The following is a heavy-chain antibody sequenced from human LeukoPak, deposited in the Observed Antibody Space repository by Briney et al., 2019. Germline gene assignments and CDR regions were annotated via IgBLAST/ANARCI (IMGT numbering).Heavy chain of an antibody. CDR2: IYYSGST. V-gene: IGHV4-39*01. CDR1: GGSISSSSYY. CDR3: ARRGQWLIIDY. Sequence: SETPSLTCTVSGGSISSSSYYWGWIRQPPGKGLEWIGSIYYSGSTYYNPSLKSRVTISVDTSKNQFSLKLSSVTAADTAVYYCARRGQWLIIDYWGQGTLVTVSS. J-gene: IGHJ4*02. D-gene: IGHD6-19*01.